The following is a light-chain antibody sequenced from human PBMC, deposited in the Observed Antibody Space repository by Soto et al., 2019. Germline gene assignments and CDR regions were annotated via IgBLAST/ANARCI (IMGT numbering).Light chain of an antibody. CDR2: AAS. J-gene: IGKJ4*01. CDR3: QQASSFPLT. Sequence: IQITQSPSSVSASVGDTVTITCRASQLISSWLAWYQQKPGKAPKLLIYAASNWQSGVPARFSGSESGTDFTLTISRLQPEDFATYFCQQASSFPLTFGGGTKVEI. CDR1: QLISSW. V-gene: IGKV1-12*01.